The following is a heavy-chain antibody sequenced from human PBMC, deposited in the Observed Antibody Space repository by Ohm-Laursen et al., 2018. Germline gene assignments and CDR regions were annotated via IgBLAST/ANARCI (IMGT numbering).Heavy chain of an antibody. CDR3: AKDYGRGDYYYYGMDV. CDR1: GFTFRSYG. D-gene: IGHD4-17*01. V-gene: IGHV3-33*06. CDR2: IWYDGSNK. J-gene: IGHJ6*02. Sequence: SLRLSCAASGFTFRSYGMHWVRQAPGKGLEWVAVIWYDGSNKYYADSVKGRFTISRDNSKNTLYLQMNSLRAEDTAVYYCAKDYGRGDYYYYGMDVWGQGTTVTVSS.